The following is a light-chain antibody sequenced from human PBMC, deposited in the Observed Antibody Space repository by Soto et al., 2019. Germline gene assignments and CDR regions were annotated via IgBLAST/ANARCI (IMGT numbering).Light chain of an antibody. Sequence: QSVLTQPPSVSAAPGQKVTISCSGASSNIGNNFVSWYQHLPGTAPKLLIYDNNKRPSGIPDRFSGSKSGTSATLGITGLQIGDEADYFCGTWDSSLSAVVFGGGTKLTVL. J-gene: IGLJ2*01. V-gene: IGLV1-51*01. CDR3: GTWDSSLSAVV. CDR2: DNN. CDR1: SSNIGNNF.